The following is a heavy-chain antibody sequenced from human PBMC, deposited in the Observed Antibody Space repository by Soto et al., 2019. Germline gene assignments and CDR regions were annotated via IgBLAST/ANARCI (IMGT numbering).Heavy chain of an antibody. CDR2: ISGSGSTT. CDR3: AREPVTATSSSFFDL. CDR1: GFSISDYF. V-gene: IGHV3-11*01. J-gene: IGHJ4*02. D-gene: IGHD2-2*01. Sequence: QVQLVESGGGLVKPGGSLRISCAVSGFSISDYFMNWVRQAPGKGPEWISYISGSGSTTYYVYSVKGRFTVSRDTAKNSLFMEMRRLPAEDTAVYYCAREPVTATSSSFFDLWGQGTLVTVSS.